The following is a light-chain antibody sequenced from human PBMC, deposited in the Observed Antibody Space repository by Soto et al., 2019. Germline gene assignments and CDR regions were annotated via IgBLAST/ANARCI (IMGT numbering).Light chain of an antibody. V-gene: IGLV2-14*01. CDR1: STDVGGYNF. CDR3: SSYTSTGTPV. J-gene: IGLJ1*01. Sequence: QSALTQPASVSGSLGQSITMSCTGTSTDVGGYNFVSWYQQHPDKAPKLLIYEVTNRHSGVSNRFSGSKSGNTASLTISGLQAEDEADYYCSSYTSTGTPVFGTGTKLTVL. CDR2: EVT.